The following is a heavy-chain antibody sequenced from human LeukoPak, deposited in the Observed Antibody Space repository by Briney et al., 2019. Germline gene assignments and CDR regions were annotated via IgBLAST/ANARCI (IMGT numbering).Heavy chain of an antibody. V-gene: IGHV1-8*02. CDR3: ARDLVQYSSSD. CDR1: GYTFTSYD. D-gene: IGHD6-6*01. J-gene: IGHJ4*02. Sequence: ASVTVSCKASGYTFTSYDINWVRQATGQGLGWMGWMNPNSGNTGYAQKFQGRVTMTTDTSTSTVYMDLRSLTSDDTGVYYCARDLVQYSSSDWGQGTLITVSS. CDR2: MNPNSGNT.